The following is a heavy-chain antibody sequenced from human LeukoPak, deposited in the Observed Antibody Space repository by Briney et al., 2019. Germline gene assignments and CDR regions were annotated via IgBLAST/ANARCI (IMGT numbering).Heavy chain of an antibody. J-gene: IGHJ4*02. CDR1: GFTFSNYA. Sequence: GGSLRLSWAASGFTFSNYAIHWVRQAPGKGLEWMADISYDGSDYYYADSVKGRFTISRDNSKNTLYLQMDGLRVEDTAVYYCAKTITRLAASGSYYDYWGQGTLVTVSS. CDR2: ISYDGSDY. D-gene: IGHD1-14*01. V-gene: IGHV3-30*18. CDR3: AKTITRLAASGSYYDY.